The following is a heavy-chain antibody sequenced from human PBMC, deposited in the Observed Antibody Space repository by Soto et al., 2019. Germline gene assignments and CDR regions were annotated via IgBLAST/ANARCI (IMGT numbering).Heavy chain of an antibody. V-gene: IGHV3-21*01. CDR1: GSTFSTYS. CDR2: ISSSSDYI. J-gene: IGHJ4*02. CDR3: ARFSNYPDY. D-gene: IGHD3-3*02. Sequence: PGGSLRLSCAASGSTFSTYSMNWVRQAPGKGLEWVSSISSSSDYINYADSMKGRFTISRDNAKNSLYLQMNSLRVEDTAVYYCARFSNYPDYWGQGTLVTVSS.